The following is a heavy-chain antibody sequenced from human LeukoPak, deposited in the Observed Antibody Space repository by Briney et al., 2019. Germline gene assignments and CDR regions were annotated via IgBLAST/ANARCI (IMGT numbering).Heavy chain of an antibody. CDR1: GFPFTIYW. CDR3: AREIIGATVLFDY. CDR2: INLDGGQK. J-gene: IGHJ4*02. Sequence: GGSLRLSCAASGFPFTIYWLSWVRQAPGKGLEWVANINLDGGQKYYVDSVKGRFTISRDNAKNSLYLEMDSLRAEDMAVYYCAREIIGATVLFDYWGQGTLVTVSS. V-gene: IGHV3-7*01. D-gene: IGHD4-11*01.